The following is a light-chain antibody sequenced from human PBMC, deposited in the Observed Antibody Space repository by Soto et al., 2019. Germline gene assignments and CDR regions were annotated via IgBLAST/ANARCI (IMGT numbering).Light chain of an antibody. CDR1: QSISSY. V-gene: IGKV1-39*01. J-gene: IGKJ1*01. Sequence: IQMTQSPSSLSASVGDRVTITCLASQSISSYLNWYQQKPGKAPKLLIYAASSLQSGVPLRFSGSGSGTDFTLTISSLQPEDFATYYCQQSYSTPWTFGQGTKVDNK. CDR2: AAS. CDR3: QQSYSTPWT.